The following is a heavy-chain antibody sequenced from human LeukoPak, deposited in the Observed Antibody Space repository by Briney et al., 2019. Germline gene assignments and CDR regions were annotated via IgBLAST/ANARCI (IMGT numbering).Heavy chain of an antibody. V-gene: IGHV4-59*01. D-gene: IGHD6-13*01. J-gene: IGHJ6*02. CDR3: ARVQIAAAGDYYYYYYGMDV. CDR2: IYYSGST. CDR1: GGSISSYY. Sequence: ASETLSLTCTVSGGSISSYYWSWIRQPPGKGLEWIGYIYYSGSTNYNPSLKSRVTISVDTSKNQFSLKLSSVTAADTAVYYCARVQIAAAGDYYYYYYGMDVWGQGTTVTVSS.